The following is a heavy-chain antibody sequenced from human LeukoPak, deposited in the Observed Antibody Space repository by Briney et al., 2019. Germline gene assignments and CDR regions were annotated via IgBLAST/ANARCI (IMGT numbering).Heavy chain of an antibody. J-gene: IGHJ6*03. CDR3: ARDRGAVTTVYYYYYMDV. Sequence: SETLSLTCAVYGGSFSGYYWSWIRQPPGKGLEWIGEINHSGSTNYNPSLKSRVTISVDTSKNQFSLKLSSVTAADTAVYYCARDRGAVTTVYYYYYMDVWGKGTTVTVPS. V-gene: IGHV4-34*01. CDR1: GGSFSGYY. D-gene: IGHD4-17*01. CDR2: INHSGST.